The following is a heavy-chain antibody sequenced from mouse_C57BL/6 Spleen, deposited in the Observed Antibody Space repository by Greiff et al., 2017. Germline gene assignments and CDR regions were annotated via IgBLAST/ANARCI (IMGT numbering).Heavy chain of an antibody. CDR3: ARSYYDYEGDYFDY. CDR1: GYTFTSYW. D-gene: IGHD2-4*01. Sequence: QVQLQQPGAELVRPGSSVKLSCKASGYTFTSYWMHWVKQRPIQGLEWIGNIDPSDSETHYNQKFKDKATLTVDKSSSTAYMQLSSLTSDDSAVYYCARSYYDYEGDYFDYWGQGTTLTVSS. J-gene: IGHJ2*01. V-gene: IGHV1-52*01. CDR2: IDPSDSET.